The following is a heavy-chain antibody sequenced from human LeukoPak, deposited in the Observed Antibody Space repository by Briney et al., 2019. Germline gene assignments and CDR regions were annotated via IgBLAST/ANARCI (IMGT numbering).Heavy chain of an antibody. CDR3: ARDCDYYDSSGIVGY. J-gene: IGHJ4*02. D-gene: IGHD3-22*01. CDR2: IYHSGST. CDR1: GGSISSYY. Sequence: PSETLSLTCTVSGGSISSYYWGWIRQPPGKGLEWIGSIYHSGSTYYNPSLKSRVTISVDTSKNQFSLKLSSVTAADTAVYYCARDCDYYDSSGIVGYWGQGTLVTVSS. V-gene: IGHV4-38-2*02.